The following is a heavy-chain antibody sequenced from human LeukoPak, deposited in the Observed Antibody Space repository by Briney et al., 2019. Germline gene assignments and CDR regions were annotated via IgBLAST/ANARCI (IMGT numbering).Heavy chain of an antibody. V-gene: IGHV1-69*01. CDR2: IIPIFGTA. J-gene: IGHJ1*01. D-gene: IGHD2-15*01. Sequence: SVKVSCKASGGTFSSYAISWVRQAPGQGLEWMGGIIPIFGTANYAQKFQGRVTITADESTSTAYMELSSLRSEDTAVYYCASGKDIVVVVAADKAAEYFQHWGQGTLVTVSS. CDR1: GGTFSSYA. CDR3: ASGKDIVVVVAADKAAEYFQH.